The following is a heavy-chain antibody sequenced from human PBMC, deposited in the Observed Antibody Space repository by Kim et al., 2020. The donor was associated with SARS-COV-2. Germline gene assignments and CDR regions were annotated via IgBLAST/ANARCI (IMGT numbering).Heavy chain of an antibody. D-gene: IGHD5-18*01. J-gene: IGHJ4*02. V-gene: IGHV4-34*01. CDR2: INHSGST. Sequence: SETLSLTCAVYGGSFSGYYWSWIRQPPGKGLEWIGEINHSGSTNYNPSLKSRVTISVDTSKNQFSLKLSSVTAADTAVYYCARARIQLWLGYFDYWRQGT. CDR3: ARARIQLWLGYFDY. CDR1: GGSFSGYY.